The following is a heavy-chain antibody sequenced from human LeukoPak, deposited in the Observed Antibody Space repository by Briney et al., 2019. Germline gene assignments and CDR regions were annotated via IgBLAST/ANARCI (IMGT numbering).Heavy chain of an antibody. Sequence: GRSLRLSCAASGFTFSSYGMHWVRQAPGKGLEWVAVISYDGSNKYYADSVKGRFTISRDNSKNTLYLQMNSLRAEDTAVYYCAKWDAFDTWGQGTMVTVSS. CDR2: ISYDGSNK. J-gene: IGHJ3*02. CDR3: AKWDAFDT. CDR1: GFTFSSYG. V-gene: IGHV3-30*18.